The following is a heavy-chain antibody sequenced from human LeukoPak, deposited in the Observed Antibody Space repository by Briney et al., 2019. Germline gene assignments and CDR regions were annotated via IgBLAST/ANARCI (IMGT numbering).Heavy chain of an antibody. CDR3: ARRQYATTPFDY. D-gene: IGHD4-4*01. Sequence: SETLSLTCTVSGGSISSYYWSWIRQPPGKGLEWIGYIYYSGSTNYNPSLKSRVTISVDTSKNQFSLKLSSVTAADTAVYYCARRQYATTPFDYWGQGTLVTVSS. J-gene: IGHJ4*02. CDR2: IYYSGST. CDR1: GGSISSYY. V-gene: IGHV4-59*08.